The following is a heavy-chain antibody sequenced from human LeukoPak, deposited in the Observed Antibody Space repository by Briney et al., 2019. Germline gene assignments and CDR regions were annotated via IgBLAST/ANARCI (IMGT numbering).Heavy chain of an antibody. CDR2: ISSSSSTI. J-gene: IGHJ3*02. Sequence: GGSLRLSCAASGFTFSSYSMNWVRQAPGKGLEWVSYISSSSSTIYYADSVKGRFAISRDNAKNSLYLQMNSLRAEDTAVYYCARDRHYYDSSGYRRDAFDIWGQGTMVTVSS. CDR1: GFTFSSYS. CDR3: ARDRHYYDSSGYRRDAFDI. D-gene: IGHD3-22*01. V-gene: IGHV3-48*01.